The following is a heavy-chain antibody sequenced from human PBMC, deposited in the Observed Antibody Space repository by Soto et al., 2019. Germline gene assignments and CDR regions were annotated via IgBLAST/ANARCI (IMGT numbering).Heavy chain of an antibody. CDR1: GFTFSSYG. V-gene: IGHV3-30*18. Sequence: QVQLVESGGGVVQPGRSLRLSCAASGFTFSSYGMHWVRQAPGKGLEWVAVISYDGSNKYYADSVKGRFTISRDNSKKTLYLKMNSLRAEDTAVYYCAKMMVALYGMDVWGQGTTVTVSS. CDR3: AKMMVALYGMDV. D-gene: IGHD2-15*01. J-gene: IGHJ6*02. CDR2: ISYDGSNK.